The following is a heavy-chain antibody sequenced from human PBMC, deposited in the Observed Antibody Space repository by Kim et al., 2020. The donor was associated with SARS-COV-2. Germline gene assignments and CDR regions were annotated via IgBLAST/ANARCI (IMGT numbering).Heavy chain of an antibody. CDR1: GYSFTSYW. CDR2: IDPSDSYT. D-gene: IGHD2-2*01. V-gene: IGHV5-10-1*01. CDR3: ARQGYCSSTSCIYYYYGMDV. Sequence: GESLKISCKGSGYSFTSYWISWVRQMPGKGLEWMGRIDPSDSYTNYSPSFQGHVTISADKSISTAYLQWSSLKASDTAMYYCARQGYCSSTSCIYYYYGMDVWGQGTTVTVSS. J-gene: IGHJ6*02.